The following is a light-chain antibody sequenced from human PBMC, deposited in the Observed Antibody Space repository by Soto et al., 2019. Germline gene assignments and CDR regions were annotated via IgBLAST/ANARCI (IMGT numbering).Light chain of an antibody. Sequence: EIVLTQSPATLSLSPGERANLSCRASQSVSSYLAWYQQKPGQAPRLLIYDASNRATGIPARFSGSGSGTDFTLTISSLEPEDFAVYYCHQRSNWPLITFGQGTRLEIK. V-gene: IGKV3-11*01. J-gene: IGKJ5*01. CDR1: QSVSSY. CDR2: DAS. CDR3: HQRSNWPLIT.